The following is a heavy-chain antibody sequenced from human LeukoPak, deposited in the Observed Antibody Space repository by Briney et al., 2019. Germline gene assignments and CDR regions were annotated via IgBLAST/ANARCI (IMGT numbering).Heavy chain of an antibody. CDR2: IKQDGSEK. V-gene: IGHV3-7*01. D-gene: IGHD1-14*01. CDR3: AGDAGWTFGV. J-gene: IGHJ3*01. CDR1: GFTFSSYW. Sequence: SRGSLRLSCAASGFTFSSYWMSWFRQAPGKGLEWVAIIKQDGSEKYYVDSVKGRFTVSRDNAKNSLYLQMDSLRVDDTAVYYCAGDAGWTFGVWGQGTMVTVSS.